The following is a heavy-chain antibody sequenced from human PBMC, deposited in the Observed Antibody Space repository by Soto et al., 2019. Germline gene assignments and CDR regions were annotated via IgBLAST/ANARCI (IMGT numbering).Heavy chain of an antibody. CDR2: IEPGESYT. CDR3: ARHVVTYYGMDV. J-gene: IGHJ6*02. CDR1: GYSFTNYW. V-gene: IGHV5-10-1*01. Sequence: PGESLKISCKAIGYSFTNYWISWERQMPGKGLEWLGRIEPGESYTKYSPSFQGHVSISADKSISTAHLQWSSLKASDTATYYCARHVVTYYGMDVWGQGTTVTVSS. D-gene: IGHD3-16*02.